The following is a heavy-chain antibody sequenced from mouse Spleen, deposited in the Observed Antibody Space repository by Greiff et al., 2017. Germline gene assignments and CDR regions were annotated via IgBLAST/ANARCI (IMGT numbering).Heavy chain of an antibody. D-gene: IGHD1-1*01. J-gene: IGHJ3*01. V-gene: IGHV5-12-1*01. CDR3: ARPYYYGSSYSWFAY. CDR2: ISSGGGST. Sequence: EVQGVESGGGLVKPGGSLKLSCAASGFAFSSYDMSWVRQTPEKRLEWVAYISSGGGSTYYPDTVKGRFTISRDNAKNTLYLQMSSLKSEDTAMYYCARPYYYGSSYSWFAYWGQGTLVTVSA. CDR1: GFAFSSYD.